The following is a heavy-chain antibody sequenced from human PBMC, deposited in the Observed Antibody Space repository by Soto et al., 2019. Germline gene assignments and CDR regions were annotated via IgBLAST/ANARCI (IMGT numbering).Heavy chain of an antibody. D-gene: IGHD6-13*01. J-gene: IGHJ4*02. CDR1: GFTLSSYW. CDR2: IKQDGSEQ. V-gene: IGHV3-7*01. CDR3: ARGSSLNY. Sequence: EVQLVESGGGLVQPGGSPRLSCVGSGFTLSSYWMSWARQAPGKGLEWLANIKQDGSEQHYVDSVKGRFSISRDNAQNSLFLHMSSLRDEDTAVYYCARGSSLNYWGQGTLVTVSS.